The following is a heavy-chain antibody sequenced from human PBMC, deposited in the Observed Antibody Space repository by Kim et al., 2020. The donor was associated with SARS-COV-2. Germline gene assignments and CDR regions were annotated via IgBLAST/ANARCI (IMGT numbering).Heavy chain of an antibody. J-gene: IGHJ6*02. CDR1: GGSISSYY. CDR3: ARVRQWLVNGYYYGMDV. D-gene: IGHD6-19*01. CDR2: IYYSGST. V-gene: IGHV4-59*13. Sequence: SETLSLTCTVSGGSISSYYWSWIRQPPGKGLEWIGYIYYSGSTNYNPSLKSRVTISVDTSKNQFSLKLSSVTAADTAVYYCARVRQWLVNGYYYGMDVWGQGTTVTVSS.